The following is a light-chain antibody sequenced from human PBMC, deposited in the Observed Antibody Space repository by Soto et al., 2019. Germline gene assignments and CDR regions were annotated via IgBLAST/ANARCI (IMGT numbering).Light chain of an antibody. CDR2: DAS. V-gene: IGKV1-5*01. CDR1: QSISSW. J-gene: IGKJ1*01. Sequence: DIQMTQSPSTLSASVGDRVTITCRASQSISSWLAWYQQKPGQAPKLLIYDASSLESGVPSRFSGSGSGTEFTLTISSLKPDDFATYYCQQYNSYSRTFGQGTKVEIK. CDR3: QQYNSYSRT.